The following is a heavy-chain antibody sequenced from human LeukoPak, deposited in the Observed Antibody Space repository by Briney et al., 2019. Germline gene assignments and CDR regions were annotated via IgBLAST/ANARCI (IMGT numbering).Heavy chain of an antibody. V-gene: IGHV3-30-3*01. CDR2: ISYDGSNK. CDR1: GFTFSSYA. CDR3: ARDLASGWTFDY. J-gene: IGHJ4*02. Sequence: PGGSLRLSCAASGFTFSSYAMHWVRQAPGKGLEWVAVISYDGSNKYYADSVKGRFTISRDNSKNTLYLQMNSLRAEDTAVYYCARDLASGWTFDYWGQGTLVTVSS. D-gene: IGHD6-25*01.